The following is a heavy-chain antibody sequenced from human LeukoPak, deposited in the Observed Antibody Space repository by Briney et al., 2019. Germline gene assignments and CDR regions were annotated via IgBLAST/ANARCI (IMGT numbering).Heavy chain of an antibody. CDR3: ARVIVATASGDAFDI. Sequence: KPSETLSLTCTVSGGSISSYYWSWIRQPPGKGLEWIGYIYYSGSTNYNPSLKSRVTISVDTSKNQFSLKLSSVTAADTAVYYCARVIVATASGDAFDIWGQGTMVTVSS. CDR2: IYYSGST. V-gene: IGHV4-59*01. J-gene: IGHJ3*02. CDR1: GGSISSYY. D-gene: IGHD5-12*01.